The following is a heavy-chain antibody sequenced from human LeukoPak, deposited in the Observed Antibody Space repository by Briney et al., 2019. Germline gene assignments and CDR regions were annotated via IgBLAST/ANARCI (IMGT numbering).Heavy chain of an antibody. V-gene: IGHV1-8*01. CDR3: ARFQTPYSYAFIYYYYYYMDV. D-gene: IGHD5-18*01. Sequence: ASVKVSCKASGYTFTSYDINWVRQATGQGLEWMGWMNPNSGNTGYAQKFQGRVTMTRNTSISTAYMELSSLRSEDTVVYYCARFQTPYSYAFIYYYYYYMDVWGKGTTVTVSS. J-gene: IGHJ6*03. CDR1: GYTFTSYD. CDR2: MNPNSGNT.